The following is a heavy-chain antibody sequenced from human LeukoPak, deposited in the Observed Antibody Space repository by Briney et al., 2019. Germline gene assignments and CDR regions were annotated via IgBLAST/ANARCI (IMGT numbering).Heavy chain of an antibody. D-gene: IGHD3-9*01. CDR2: IYYSGRT. CDR3: ARTIQYYDILTGYYGPYGMDV. V-gene: IGHV4-59*01. CDR1: GGSISSYY. J-gene: IGHJ6*02. Sequence: SETLSLTCTVSGGSISSYYWSWIRQPPGKGLEWIGYIYYSGRTNYNPSLKSRVTISVDTSKNQFSLKLSSVTAADTAVYYCARTIQYYDILTGYYGPYGMDVWGQGTTVTASS.